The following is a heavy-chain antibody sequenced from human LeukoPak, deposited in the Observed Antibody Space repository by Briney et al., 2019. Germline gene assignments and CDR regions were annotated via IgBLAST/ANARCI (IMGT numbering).Heavy chain of an antibody. D-gene: IGHD6-13*01. V-gene: IGHV1-69*13. J-gene: IGHJ4*02. CDR2: IIPIFGTA. CDR3: ARSPGAAAGKGYFDY. CDR1: GGTFSSYA. Sequence: SVKVSCKASGGTFSSYAISWVRQAPGQGLEWMGGIIPIFGTANYAQKFQGRVTITADESTSTAYMELSSLRSEDTAVYYCARSPGAAAGKGYFDYWGQGTLVTVSS.